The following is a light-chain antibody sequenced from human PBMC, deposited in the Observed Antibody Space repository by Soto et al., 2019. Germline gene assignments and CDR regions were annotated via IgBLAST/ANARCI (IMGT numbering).Light chain of an antibody. CDR3: SSHAGSNNLV. Sequence: QSVLTQPASVSGSPGQSITISCTGTSSDVGGYNYVSWYQQHPGKVPKLIIYEVSRRPFGVPDRFSGSKSGNTASLTVSGLQAEDEADYYCSSHAGSNNLVFGGGTKVTVL. CDR1: SSDVGGYNY. CDR2: EVS. V-gene: IGLV2-8*01. J-gene: IGLJ3*02.